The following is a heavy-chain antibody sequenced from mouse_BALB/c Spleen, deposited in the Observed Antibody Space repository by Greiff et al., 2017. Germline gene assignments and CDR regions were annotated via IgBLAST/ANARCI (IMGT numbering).Heavy chain of an antibody. V-gene: IGHV5-6-5*01. CDR2: ISSGGST. J-gene: IGHJ1*01. D-gene: IGHD1-1*01. CDR3: ARAWGSSSWYFDV. Sequence: EVQVVESGGGLVKPGGSLKLSCAASGFTFSSYAMSWVRQTPEKRLEWVASISSGGSTYYPDSVKGRFTISRDNARNILYLQMSSLRSEDTAMYYCARAWGSSSWYFDVWGAGTTVTVSS. CDR1: GFTFSSYA.